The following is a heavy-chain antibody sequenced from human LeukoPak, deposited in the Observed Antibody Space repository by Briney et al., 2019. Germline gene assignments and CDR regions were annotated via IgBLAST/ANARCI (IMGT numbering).Heavy chain of an antibody. CDR2: ISSAGSST. Sequence: GGSLRLSYAASGFTFSTFSMHWVRQAPGKGLMWVSRISSAGSSTSYADSVKGRFTISRDNAKRMLYLQMSSLRTEDTAVYYCAQSGGMDVWGQGTTVTVSS. V-gene: IGHV3-74*01. D-gene: IGHD3-10*01. CDR3: AQSGGMDV. CDR1: GFTFSTFS. J-gene: IGHJ6*02.